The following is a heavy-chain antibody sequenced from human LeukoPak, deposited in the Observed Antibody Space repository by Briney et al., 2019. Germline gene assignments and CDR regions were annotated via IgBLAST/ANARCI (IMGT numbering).Heavy chain of an antibody. D-gene: IGHD3-22*01. Sequence: GASVKVSCKASGGTFSNYVINWVRQAPGQGLEWMGGIIPIFGTANYAQKFQGRVTITADKSTSTAYMELSSLRSEDTAVYYCASGERTMIVVPYDYWGQGTLVTVSS. V-gene: IGHV1-69*06. CDR3: ASGERTMIVVPYDY. CDR2: IIPIFGTA. J-gene: IGHJ4*02. CDR1: GGTFSNYV.